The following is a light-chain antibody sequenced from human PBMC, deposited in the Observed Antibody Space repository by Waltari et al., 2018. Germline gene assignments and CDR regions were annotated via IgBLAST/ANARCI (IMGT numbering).Light chain of an antibody. Sequence: ESVLTQSPGTLSLSPGERATLSCRASQSVISRYLAWYQQRPGQAPRLLIYGASTRAIGIPDRFSGSGSGTDFTLTISRLEPEDSAVYYCQQYGSSPTTFGGGTKVEIK. J-gene: IGKJ4*01. CDR2: GAS. CDR1: QSVISRY. CDR3: QQYGSSPTT. V-gene: IGKV3-20*01.